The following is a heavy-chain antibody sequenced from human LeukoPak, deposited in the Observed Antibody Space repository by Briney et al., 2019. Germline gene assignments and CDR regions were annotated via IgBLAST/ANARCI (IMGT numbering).Heavy chain of an antibody. J-gene: IGHJ5*02. D-gene: IGHD3-10*01. CDR2: IYYSGST. CDR1: GGSISSSSYY. V-gene: IGHV4-39*07. Sequence: SETLSLTCTVSGGSISSSSYYWGWIRQPPGKGLEWIGSIYYSGSTYYNPSLKSRVTISVDTSKNQFSLKLSSVTAADTAVYYCARDLTMAPWGQGTLVTVSS. CDR3: ARDLTMAP.